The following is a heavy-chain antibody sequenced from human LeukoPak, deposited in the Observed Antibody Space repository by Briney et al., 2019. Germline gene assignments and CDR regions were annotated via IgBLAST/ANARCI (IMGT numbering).Heavy chain of an antibody. CDR3: ARPMVRRVLYFDY. CDR1: GFIFSSYS. Sequence: GGSLRLSCAASGFIFSSYSMNWVRQAPGKGLEWVSYISSSSSTKYYADSVKGGFTISRDNAKKSLYLQMNSLRDEDTAVYYCARPMVRRVLYFDYWGQGTLVTVSS. D-gene: IGHD3-10*01. V-gene: IGHV3-48*02. J-gene: IGHJ4*02. CDR2: ISSSSSTK.